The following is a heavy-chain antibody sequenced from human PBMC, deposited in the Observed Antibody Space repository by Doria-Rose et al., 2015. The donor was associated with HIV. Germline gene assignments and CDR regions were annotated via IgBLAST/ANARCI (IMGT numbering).Heavy chain of an antibody. V-gene: IGHV4-34*01. Sequence: QVQLQESGAGLVKPSETLSLTCAVFGGSFSGYYWSWIRQPPGKGLEWIGEINHSGSNNFKASPKSRVTISLDTSKNLFSLKLSSVTAADTAVYYCARGLLRGGWNDVDYYYGMDVWGQGTTVTVSS. CDR1: GGSFSGYY. CDR2: INHSGSN. CDR3: ARGLLRGGWNDVDYYYGMDV. D-gene: IGHD1-1*01. J-gene: IGHJ6*02.